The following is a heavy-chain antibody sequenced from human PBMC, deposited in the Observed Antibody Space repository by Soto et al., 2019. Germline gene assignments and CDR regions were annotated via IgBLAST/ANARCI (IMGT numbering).Heavy chain of an antibody. V-gene: IGHV1-24*01. CDR2: FDPEDGET. Sequence: QVQMGQTGAEVKKPGAAVKVSCKVSGYTPTELSMHWVRQAPVKGLVWMGGFDPEDGETIYAQKFQGRVTLTEDTSTDTAYMELSSLRAEDTAVYYCATMRSYYDSSGYYGGVVDYWGQGTLVTVSS. J-gene: IGHJ4*02. CDR3: ATMRSYYDSSGYYGGVVDY. D-gene: IGHD3-22*01. CDR1: GYTPTELS.